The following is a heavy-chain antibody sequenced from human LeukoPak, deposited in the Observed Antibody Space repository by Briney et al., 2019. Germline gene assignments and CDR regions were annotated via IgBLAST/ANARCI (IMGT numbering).Heavy chain of an antibody. J-gene: IGHJ4*02. CDR1: GYSFTSYW. CDR2: IYPGDSDT. V-gene: IGHV5-51*01. D-gene: IGHD3-22*01. CDR3: ARMGGDYYYDSSGYSDY. Sequence: GESLKISCKGSGYSFTSYWIGWVRPMPGKGLEWMGIIYPGDSDTRYSPSFQGQVTISADKSISTAYLQWSSLKASDTAMYYCARMGGDYYYDSSGYSDYWGQGTLVTVSS.